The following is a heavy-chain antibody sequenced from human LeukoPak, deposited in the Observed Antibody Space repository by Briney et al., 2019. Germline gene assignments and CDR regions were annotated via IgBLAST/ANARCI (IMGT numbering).Heavy chain of an antibody. Sequence: SGRSLRLSCAASGFTFDDYAMHWVRHAPGKGLEWVSGISWNSGSIGYADSVKGRFTISRDNAKNSLYLQMNSLRAEDTALYYCAKAPRGYYYYYGMDVWGQGTTVTVSS. V-gene: IGHV3-9*01. D-gene: IGHD5-12*01. CDR1: GFTFDDYA. CDR2: ISWNSGSI. CDR3: AKAPRGYYYYYGMDV. J-gene: IGHJ6*02.